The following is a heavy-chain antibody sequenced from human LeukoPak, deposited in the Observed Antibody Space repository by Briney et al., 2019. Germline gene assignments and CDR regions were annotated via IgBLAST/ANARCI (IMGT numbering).Heavy chain of an antibody. J-gene: IGHJ1*01. CDR3: ARDAGYYYDSSGYSITAEYFQH. CDR1: GGSISSGSYY. V-gene: IGHV4-61*02. Sequence: SETLSLTCTVSGGSISSGSYYWSWIRQPAGKGLEWIGRIYTSGSTNYNPSLKSRVTISVDTSKNQFSLKLSSVTAADTAVYYCARDAGYYYDSSGYSITAEYFQHWGQGTLVTVSS. CDR2: IYTSGST. D-gene: IGHD3-22*01.